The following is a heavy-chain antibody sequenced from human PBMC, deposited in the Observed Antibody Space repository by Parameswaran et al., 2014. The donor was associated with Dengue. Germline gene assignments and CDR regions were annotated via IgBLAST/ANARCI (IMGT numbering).Heavy chain of an antibody. V-gene: IGHV4-59*01. J-gene: IGHJ4*02. CDR1: AGSLSSYY. D-gene: IGHD3-16*01. CDR2: LHQSAST. CDR3: AVTNVWLAYDY. Sequence: SETLSLTCTVSAGSLSSYYWGWIRQPPGKGLEWIGNLHQSASTNYNPSLKSRVTMSLDTSKRQLSLRLTSVTAADTAVYYCAVTNVWLAYDYWGQGTLVTVSS.